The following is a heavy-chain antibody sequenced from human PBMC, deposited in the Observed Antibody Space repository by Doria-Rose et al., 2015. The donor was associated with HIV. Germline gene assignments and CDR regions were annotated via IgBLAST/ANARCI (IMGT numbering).Heavy chain of an antibody. J-gene: IGHJ2*01. Sequence: VQLVPSGGGLVKPGGSLRLSCSASGFSFSTYSINWVRQAPGKGLEWVSSITGSSNYIYYADSVTGRFTISRDNAKNSLYLQMNSLKAEDSAIYYCATFGWTGGWYFDLWGRGTLVTVSS. D-gene: IGHD3-10*01. V-gene: IGHV3-21*01. CDR2: ITGSSNYI. CDR3: ATFGWTGGWYFDL. CDR1: GFSFSTYS.